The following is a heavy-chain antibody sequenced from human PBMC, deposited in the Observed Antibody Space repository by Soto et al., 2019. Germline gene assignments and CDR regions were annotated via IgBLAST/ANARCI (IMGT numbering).Heavy chain of an antibody. CDR1: GGTFSSYA. D-gene: IGHD5-12*01. CDR2: IIPIFGTA. Sequence: QVQLVQSGAEVKKPGSSVKVSCKASGGTFSSYAISWVRQAPGQGLEWMGGIIPIFGTANYAQKFQGRVTITADESTSTAYMELSSLRSEDTAVYYCASRYHRGYDYEDSSFDYCGQGTLVTVSS. CDR3: ASRYHRGYDYEDSSFDY. J-gene: IGHJ4*02. V-gene: IGHV1-69*01.